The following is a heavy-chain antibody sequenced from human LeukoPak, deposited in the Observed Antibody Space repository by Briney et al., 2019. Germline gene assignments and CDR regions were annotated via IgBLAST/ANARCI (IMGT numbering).Heavy chain of an antibody. CDR2: ISGSGGST. Sequence: PGGSLRLSCAASGFTFSSYAMSWVRQAPGKGLEWVSAISGSGGSTYYADSVKGRFTISRDNSKNTLYLQMNSLRAEDTALYYCARVGIQLWGNDWGQGTLVTVSS. CDR3: ARVGIQLWGND. CDR1: GFTFSSYA. D-gene: IGHD5-18*01. J-gene: IGHJ4*02. V-gene: IGHV3-23*01.